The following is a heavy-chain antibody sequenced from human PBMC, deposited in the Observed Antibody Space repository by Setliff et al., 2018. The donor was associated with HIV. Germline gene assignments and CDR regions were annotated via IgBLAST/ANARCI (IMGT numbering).Heavy chain of an antibody. CDR2: IRSRANDYAT. V-gene: IGHV3-73*01. D-gene: IGHD3-16*01. Sequence: GESLKISCTASGFIFSGSAVHWVRQTSGKGLEWIGRIRSRANDYATEYAVSTKGRFIISRDDSRGSSYLQMNSLEIEDTAVYYCTRLGEAGLVYYMDVWGKGTTVTVSS. J-gene: IGHJ6*03. CDR1: GFIFSGSA. CDR3: TRLGEAGLVYYMDV.